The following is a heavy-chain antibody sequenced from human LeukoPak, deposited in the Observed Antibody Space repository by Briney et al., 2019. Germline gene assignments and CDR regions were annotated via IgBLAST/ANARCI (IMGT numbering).Heavy chain of an antibody. Sequence: GGSLRLSCAASGFTVSNNYMSWVRQAPGKGLEWVSVIYTGVSTYYADSVEGRFAISRDNSKNTLYLQMNSLRAEDTGVYYCARVRPHPIIDVWGKGTTVTVSS. J-gene: IGHJ6*03. D-gene: IGHD6-6*01. CDR2: IYTGVST. CDR3: ARVRPHPIIDV. V-gene: IGHV3-53*01. CDR1: GFTVSNNY.